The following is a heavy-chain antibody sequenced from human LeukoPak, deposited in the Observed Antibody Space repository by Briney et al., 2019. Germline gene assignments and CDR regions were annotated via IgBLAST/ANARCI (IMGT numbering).Heavy chain of an antibody. CDR2: ISGNAADT. V-gene: IGHV3-23*01. CDR3: ATGRWFGEFAGSAFED. CDR1: GFIFGSHA. D-gene: IGHD3-10*01. Sequence: GGSLRLSCVASGFIFGSHAMYWVRQAPGKGPEWLSGISGNAADTYYADSVKGRFTISRDNAKNSVYLQMNSLRVEDTALYYCATGRWFGEFAGSAFEDWGQGTLVTVSS. J-gene: IGHJ4*02.